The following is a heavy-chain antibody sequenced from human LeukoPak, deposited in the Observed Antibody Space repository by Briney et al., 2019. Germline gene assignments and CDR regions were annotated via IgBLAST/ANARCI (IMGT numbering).Heavy chain of an antibody. V-gene: IGHV3-48*01. CDR3: ARVPSGSYPIDY. D-gene: IGHD1-26*01. Sequence: RTGGSLRLSCAASGLTISSYSMNWVRQAPGKGLQWVSYISSSSSTIFYADSVKGRFTISRDNANNSLYLQMNSLRAEDTAVYYCARVPSGSYPIDYWGQGTLVTVSS. J-gene: IGHJ4*02. CDR2: ISSSSSTI. CDR1: GLTISSYS.